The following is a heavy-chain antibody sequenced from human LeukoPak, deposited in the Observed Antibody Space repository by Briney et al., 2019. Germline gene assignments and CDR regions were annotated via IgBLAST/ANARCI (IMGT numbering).Heavy chain of an antibody. CDR1: GASISSYY. D-gene: IGHD5-24*01. CDR3: ARGRRDGYNLRNFDF. J-gene: IGHJ4*02. Sequence: PSESLTLTCTVSGASISSYYWSWIRQSPGKGLEWIGYFYYSGRTHYNPSLKSRVTISVDTSKNQLPLKLTSATAADTAVYYCARGRRDGYNLRNFDFWGQGTLVTVSS. CDR2: FYYSGRT. V-gene: IGHV4-59*01.